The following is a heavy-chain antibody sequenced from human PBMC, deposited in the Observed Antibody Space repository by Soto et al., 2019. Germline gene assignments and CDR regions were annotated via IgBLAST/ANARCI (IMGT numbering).Heavy chain of an antibody. CDR1: GFTFTSSA. D-gene: IGHD5-18*01. V-gene: IGHV1-58*01. CDR2: IVVGSGNT. CDR3: AAVGYSYGLRDDAFDI. J-gene: IGHJ3*02. Sequence: GASVKVSCKASGFTFTSSAVQWVRQARGQRLEWIGWIVVGSGNTNYAQKFQERVTITRDMSTSTAYMELSSLRSEDTAVYYCAAVGYSYGLRDDAFDIWGQGTTVTVSS.